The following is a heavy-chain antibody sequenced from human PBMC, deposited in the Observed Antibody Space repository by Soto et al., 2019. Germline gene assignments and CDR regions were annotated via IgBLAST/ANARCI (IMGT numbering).Heavy chain of an antibody. CDR1: GFTFGDYG. V-gene: IGHV3-49*04. Sequence: LRLSCTTSGFTFGDYGMNWVRQAPGKGLEWVGFIRSKAFGGTTEYAASVKGKFTISRDDSNSIAYLQMNSLKTEDTAVYFCARGLTRFFASNYYYYGMDVWGQGTTVTVSS. CDR2: IRSKAFGGTT. J-gene: IGHJ6*02. D-gene: IGHD3-3*01. CDR3: ARGLTRFFASNYYYYGMDV.